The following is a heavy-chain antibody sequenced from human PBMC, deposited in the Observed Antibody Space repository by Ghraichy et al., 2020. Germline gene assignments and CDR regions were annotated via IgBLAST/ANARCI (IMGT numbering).Heavy chain of an antibody. V-gene: IGHV3-23*01. CDR3: TDIYAVRGGRMVGMDV. J-gene: IGHJ6*02. CDR2: ISGSGGST. CDR1: GFTFSSYA. Sequence: GGSLRLSCAASGFTFSSYAMSWVRQAPGKGLEWVSAISGSGGSTYYADSVKGRFTISRDNSKNTLYLQMNSLRAEDTAVYYCTDIYAVRGGRMVGMDVWGQGTTVTVSS. D-gene: IGHD2-15*01.